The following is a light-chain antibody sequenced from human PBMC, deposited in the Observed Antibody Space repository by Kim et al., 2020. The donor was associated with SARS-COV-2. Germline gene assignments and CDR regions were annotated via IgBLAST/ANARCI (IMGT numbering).Light chain of an antibody. V-gene: IGLV3-21*04. Sequence: SYELTQPPSVSVAPGKTARITCGGNNIGSKSVHWYQQKPGQAPMLVIYYDSDRPSGIPERFSGSNSGNTATLTISRVEAGDEADYYCQVWDSSVVFGGGTQLTVL. CDR1: NIGSKS. CDR3: QVWDSSVV. CDR2: YDS. J-gene: IGLJ2*01.